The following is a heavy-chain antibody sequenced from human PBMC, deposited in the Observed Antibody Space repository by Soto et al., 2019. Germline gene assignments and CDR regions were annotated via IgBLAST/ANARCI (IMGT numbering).Heavy chain of an antibody. J-gene: IGHJ5*02. CDR2: IWYDGSNK. CDR1: GFTFSSYG. Sequence: GGSLRLSCAASGFTFSSYGMHWVRQAPGKGLERVAVIWYDGSNKYYAESVKGRFTISRDNSKNTLYLQMNSLRAEDTAVYYCASAPPRPRGYCSGGSCYPKFDPWGQGTLVTVSS. CDR3: ASAPPRPRGYCSGGSCYPKFDP. D-gene: IGHD2-15*01. V-gene: IGHV3-33*01.